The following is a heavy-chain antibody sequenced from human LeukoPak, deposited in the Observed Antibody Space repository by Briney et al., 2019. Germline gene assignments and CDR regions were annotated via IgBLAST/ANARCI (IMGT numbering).Heavy chain of an antibody. V-gene: IGHV4-34*01. Sequence: PSETLSLTCAVYGGSFSGYYWSWIRQPPGKGLEWIGGINHSGSTNYNPSLKSRVTISVDTSKNQFSLKLSSVTAADTAVYYCARAYRIWSGTLGYWGQGTLVTVSS. J-gene: IGHJ4*02. CDR2: INHSGST. D-gene: IGHD3-3*01. CDR3: ARAYRIWSGTLGY. CDR1: GGSFSGYY.